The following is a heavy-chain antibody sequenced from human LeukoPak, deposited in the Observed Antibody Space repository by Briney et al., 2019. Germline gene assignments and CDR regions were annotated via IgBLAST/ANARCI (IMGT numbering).Heavy chain of an antibody. J-gene: IGHJ5*02. D-gene: IGHD2-15*01. CDR2: TYYRSRWYI. V-gene: IGHV6-1*01. CDR1: GDSVSSNIAG. Sequence: SQTLSLTCAISGDSVSSNIAGWSWTRQSPSRGLEWLGRTYYRSRWYIDYAVSVGSRITINADTSKNQFSLQLNSVTPGDTAVYYCARGGLVGSDRGWFGPWGQGTLVTVSS. CDR3: ARGGLVGSDRGWFGP.